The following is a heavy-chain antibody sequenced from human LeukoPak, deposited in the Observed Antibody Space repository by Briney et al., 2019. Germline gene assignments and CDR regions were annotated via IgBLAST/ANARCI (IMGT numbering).Heavy chain of an antibody. J-gene: IGHJ3*01. CDR2: IISYNGHT. CDR1: GYTFTNYA. Sequence: ASVKVSCKASGYTFTNYAITWVRQAPGQGLEWMGWIISYNGHTNYAQKLQGRVTMTTDTSTSTAYMELRSLRSDDTAVYYCAKYRGSYNHDAFDVWGQGTMVIVSP. D-gene: IGHD3-16*01. CDR3: AKYRGSYNHDAFDV. V-gene: IGHV1-18*01.